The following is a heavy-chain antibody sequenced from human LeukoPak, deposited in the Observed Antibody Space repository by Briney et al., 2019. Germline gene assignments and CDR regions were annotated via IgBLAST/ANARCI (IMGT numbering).Heavy chain of an antibody. V-gene: IGHV3-21*01. J-gene: IGHJ5*02. D-gene: IGHD6-13*01. CDR3: ATADSSSWTNNWFDP. CDR2: ISSSSSYI. Sequence: GRSLRLSCAASGFTFSSYSMNWVRQAPGKGLEWVSSISSSSSYIYYADSVKGRFTISRDNAKNSLYLQMNSLRADDTAVYYCATADSSSWTNNWFDPWGQGTLVTVSS. CDR1: GFTFSSYS.